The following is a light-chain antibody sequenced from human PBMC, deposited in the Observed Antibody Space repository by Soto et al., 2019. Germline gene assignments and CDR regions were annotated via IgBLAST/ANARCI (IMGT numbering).Light chain of an antibody. CDR3: QQYNNWPPLT. CDR1: QSVSSN. V-gene: IGKV3-15*01. J-gene: IGKJ4*01. CDR2: GAS. Sequence: EIVMTQSPATLSVSPGERATLSCRASQSVSSNLAWYQQKPCQAPRLRIYGASTRATGIPARFSGSGSGTEFTLTISSLQSEDCAVYYCQQYNNWPPLTFGGGTKVEIK.